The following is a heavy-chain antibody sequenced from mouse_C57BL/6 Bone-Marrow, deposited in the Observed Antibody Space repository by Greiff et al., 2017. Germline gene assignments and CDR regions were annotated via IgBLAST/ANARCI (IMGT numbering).Heavy chain of an antibody. CDR1: GYAFSSSW. J-gene: IGHJ4*01. CDR2: IYPGDGDT. CDR3: ASYGYLYAMDY. V-gene: IGHV1-82*01. D-gene: IGHD2-2*01. Sequence: VQLQQSGPELVKPGASVKISCKASGYAFSSSWMNWVKQRPGKGLEWIGRIYPGDGDTNYNGKFKGKATLAPDKSSSTAYMQLSSLTSEDSAVYFCASYGYLYAMDYWGQGTSVTVSS.